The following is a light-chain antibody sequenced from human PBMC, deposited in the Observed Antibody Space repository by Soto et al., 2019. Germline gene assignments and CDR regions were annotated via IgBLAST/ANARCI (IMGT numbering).Light chain of an antibody. CDR1: QDISSR. CDR2: GAS. J-gene: IGKJ2*01. V-gene: IGKV1-12*01. CDR3: QQANSFPHT. Sequence: DLQMTQSPSSVSASVGDRVTITCRASQDISSRLAWYQQKPGKAPNLLIYGASSLQSGVPSRFSGSGSGTEFTLTISSLQREDFATYYCQQANSFPHTFGQGTKLEIK.